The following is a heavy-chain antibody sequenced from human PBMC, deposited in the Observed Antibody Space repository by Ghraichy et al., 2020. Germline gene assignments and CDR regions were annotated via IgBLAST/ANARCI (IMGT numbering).Heavy chain of an antibody. CDR2: IYSGGST. J-gene: IGHJ3*01. CDR3: ARDSRSHAFDV. Sequence: GGSLRLSCAASGFTVSRDYINWVRQVPGKGLEWVSLIYSGGSTDYADSMKGRFTISRDNSKNTLYLQMNSLRAEDTAVYYCARDSRSHAFDVWGRGTLVTVSS. CDR1: GFTVSRDY. V-gene: IGHV3-66*01.